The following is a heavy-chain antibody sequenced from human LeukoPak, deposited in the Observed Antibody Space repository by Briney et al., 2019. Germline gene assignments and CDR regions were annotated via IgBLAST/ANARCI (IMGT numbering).Heavy chain of an antibody. J-gene: IGHJ4*02. CDR2: INHSGST. CDR1: GGSFSGYY. D-gene: IGHD1-26*01. CDR3: AREWELTMAAPGY. V-gene: IGHV4-34*01. Sequence: SETLSLTCAVYGGSFSGYYWSWIRQPPGKGLEWIGEINHSGSTNYNPSLKSRVTISVDTSKNQFSLKLSSVTAADTAVYYCAREWELTMAAPGYWGQGTLVTVSS.